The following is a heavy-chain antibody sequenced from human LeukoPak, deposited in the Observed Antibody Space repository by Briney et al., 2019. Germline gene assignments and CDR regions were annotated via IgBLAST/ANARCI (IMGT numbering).Heavy chain of an antibody. J-gene: IGHJ4*02. CDR1: GDTFRNYD. CDR3: ARARYSSLLYWGPYLDY. D-gene: IGHD5-18*01. Sequence: GASVKVSCKASGDTFRNYDINWVRQPTGQRLEWMGWLSPNSGRAGSAQKFQDRVTFSRDTSISTVYMEVTSLTVDDTAVYYCARARYSSLLYWGPYLDYWGQGVLVTVSS. CDR2: LSPNSGRA. V-gene: IGHV1-8*03.